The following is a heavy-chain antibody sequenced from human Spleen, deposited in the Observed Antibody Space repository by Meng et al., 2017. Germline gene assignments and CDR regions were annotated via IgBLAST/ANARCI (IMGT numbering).Heavy chain of an antibody. D-gene: IGHD6-13*01. CDR2: IIHGGSP. V-gene: IGHV4-34*12. CDR1: GGSISGAY. Sequence: QLQLQQWGPGLLKPSGTLSLTCAVHGGSISGAYWNWIRQPPGEGLEWIGEIIHGGSPSYNPSLKSRVTISVDKSQNHISLKLTSVTAADTAVYYCARISAATVMGWFDPWGQGILVTVSS. J-gene: IGHJ5*02. CDR3: ARISAATVMGWFDP.